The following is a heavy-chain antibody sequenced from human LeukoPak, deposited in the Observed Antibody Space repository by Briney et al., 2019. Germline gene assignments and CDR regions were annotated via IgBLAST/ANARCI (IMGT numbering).Heavy chain of an antibody. J-gene: IGHJ3*02. Sequence: GGSLRLSCAASGFTFSDYGLHWVRQAPGKGLEWVAFIRYDGSFKYYADSVKGRFTISRDNSKNTLYLQMNSLRAEDTAVYYCAKDGGSDPDSFDIWGQGTMVTVSS. CDR1: GFTFSDYG. CDR2: IRYDGSFK. V-gene: IGHV3-30*02. D-gene: IGHD2-15*01. CDR3: AKDGGSDPDSFDI.